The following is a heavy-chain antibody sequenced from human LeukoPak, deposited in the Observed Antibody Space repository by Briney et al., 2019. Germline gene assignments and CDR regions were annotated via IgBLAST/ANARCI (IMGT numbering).Heavy chain of an antibody. D-gene: IGHD2-15*01. CDR1: GGSISSYY. J-gene: IGHJ6*02. CDR2: IYYSGST. V-gene: IGHV4-59*08. CDR3: ARDCSGGSCYPIYGMDV. Sequence: SETLSLTCTVSGGSISSYYWSWIRQPPGKGLEWIGYIYYSGSTNYNPSLKSRVTISVDTSKNQFSLKPSSVTAADTAVYYCARDCSGGSCYPIYGMDVWGQGTTVTVSS.